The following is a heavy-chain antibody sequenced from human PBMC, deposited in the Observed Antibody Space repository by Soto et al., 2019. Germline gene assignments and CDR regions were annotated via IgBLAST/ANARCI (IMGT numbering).Heavy chain of an antibody. Sequence: GGSLRLSCEGSGFTFRRYAMHWVRQAPGKGLDWVAVISADGGLEFYADSVKGRFAISRDNYKNTLYLQMNSLRDEDTAVYYCGRASDRTTVTRGGMDVWGQGTTVTVSS. J-gene: IGHJ6*02. V-gene: IGHV3-30*07. D-gene: IGHD4-17*01. CDR1: GFTFRRYA. CDR3: GRASDRTTVTRGGMDV. CDR2: ISADGGLE.